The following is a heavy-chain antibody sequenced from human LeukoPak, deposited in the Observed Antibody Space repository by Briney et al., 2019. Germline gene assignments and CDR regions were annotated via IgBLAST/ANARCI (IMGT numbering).Heavy chain of an antibody. D-gene: IGHD3-22*01. V-gene: IGHV4-39*07. CDR3: ARGDVSYYYDSSGSILGGYYYYYYMDV. Sequence: SETLSLTCTVSGGSISSSSYYWGWIRQPPGKGLEWIGSIYHSGSTYYNPSLKSRVTISVDRSKNQFSLKLSSVTAADTAVYYCARGDVSYYYDSSGSILGGYYYYYYMDVWGKGTTVTVSS. CDR1: GGSISSSSYY. CDR2: IYHSGST. J-gene: IGHJ6*03.